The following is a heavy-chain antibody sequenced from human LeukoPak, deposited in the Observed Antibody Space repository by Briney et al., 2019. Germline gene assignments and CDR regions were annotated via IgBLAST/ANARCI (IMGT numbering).Heavy chain of an antibody. Sequence: GGSLRLSCAASGFTFSSYAMSWVRQAPGKGLEWVSGISGSTGGTYYADSVKGRFTISRDNSKNTLYLQMNSLKAEDTGVYYCTRRSYGYSALANHWGLGTLVTVSS. J-gene: IGHJ5*02. V-gene: IGHV3-23*01. D-gene: IGHD5-18*01. CDR2: ISGSTGGT. CDR3: TRRSYGYSALANH. CDR1: GFTFSSYA.